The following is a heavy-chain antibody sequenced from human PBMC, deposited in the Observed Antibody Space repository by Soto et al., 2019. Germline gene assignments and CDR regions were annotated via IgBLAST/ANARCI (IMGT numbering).Heavy chain of an antibody. J-gene: IGHJ5*02. CDR1: GGSFSGYY. V-gene: IGHV4-34*01. D-gene: IGHD3-16*02. CDR2: INHSGST. Sequence: PLETLSLTCAVYGGSFSGYYWSWIRQPPGKGLEWIGEINHSGSTNYNPSLKSRVTISVDTSKNQFSLKLSSVTAADTAVYYCARGKDDYIWGSYRYNWFDPWAREPWSPSPQ. CDR3: ARGKDDYIWGSYRYNWFDP.